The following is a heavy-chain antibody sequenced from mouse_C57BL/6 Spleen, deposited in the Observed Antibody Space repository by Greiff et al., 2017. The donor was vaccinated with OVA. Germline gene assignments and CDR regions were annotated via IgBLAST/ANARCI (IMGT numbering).Heavy chain of an antibody. J-gene: IGHJ4*01. CDR2: IYPGDGDT. D-gene: IGHD3-2*02. CDR1: GYAFSSYW. CDR3: ARSGYKRDYYAMDY. V-gene: IGHV1-80*01. Sequence: QVQLKQSGAELVKPGASVKISCKASGYAFSSYWMNWVKQRPGKGLEWIGQIYPGDGDTNYNGKFKGKATLTADKSSSTAYMQLSSLTSEDSAVYFCARSGYKRDYYAMDYWGQGNSVTVSS.